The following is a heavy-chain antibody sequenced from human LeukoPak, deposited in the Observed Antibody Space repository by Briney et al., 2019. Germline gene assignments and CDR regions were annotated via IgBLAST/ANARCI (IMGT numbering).Heavy chain of an antibody. Sequence: GGSLRRSCAASGFTFSSYDMHWVRQATGKGLEWVSGISTAGDTSYPDSVQGRFIISRENAKNSLYLQMNSLRAGDTAVYYCARAGAITGWNDFDYWGQGTLVTVSS. V-gene: IGHV3-13*04. CDR1: GFTFSSYD. CDR2: ISTAGDT. D-gene: IGHD1-1*01. J-gene: IGHJ4*02. CDR3: ARAGAITGWNDFDY.